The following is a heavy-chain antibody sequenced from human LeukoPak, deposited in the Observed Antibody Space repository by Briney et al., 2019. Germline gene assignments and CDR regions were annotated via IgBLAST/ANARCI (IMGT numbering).Heavy chain of an antibody. D-gene: IGHD2-15*01. Sequence: GGSLRLSCAASGFTFNNYWMSWVRQAPGKGLEWVANIKQDGSEKYYVDSVKGRFTISRDNSKNTLYLQMNSLRAEDTAVYYCARREYCSGGSCYTYYYYGMDVWGQGTTVTVSS. CDR1: GFTFNNYW. V-gene: IGHV3-7*01. J-gene: IGHJ6*02. CDR2: IKQDGSEK. CDR3: ARREYCSGGSCYTYYYYGMDV.